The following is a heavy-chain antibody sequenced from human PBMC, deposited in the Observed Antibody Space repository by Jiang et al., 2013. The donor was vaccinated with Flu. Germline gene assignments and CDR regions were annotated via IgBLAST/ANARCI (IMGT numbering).Heavy chain of an antibody. D-gene: IGHD6-13*01. CDR1: GFNFRDFA. CDR2: ISGSGGST. V-gene: IGHV3-23*01. J-gene: IGHJ6*02. CDR3: AKDCPQGAAGGLVLGYYGMDV. Sequence: PGGSLRLSCAASGFNFRDFAISWVRQAPGKGLEWVSAISGSGGSTYYADSVKGRLTISRDNSKNTLYLQMNSLRAEDTAVYYCAKDCPQGAAGGLVLGYYGMDVWGHGTTVTVSS.